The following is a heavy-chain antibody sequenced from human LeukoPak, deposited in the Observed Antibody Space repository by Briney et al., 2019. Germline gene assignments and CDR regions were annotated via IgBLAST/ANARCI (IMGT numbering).Heavy chain of an antibody. CDR1: GFTFDDSA. Sequence: GGSLRLSCAASGFTFDDSAMHWVRQAPGKGLEWVSGISWNGGTIHYADSVKGRFTISRDNAKNSLYLQMNSLRAEDTALYCCVKDMGGYDLRYFDYWGQGTLVTVSS. CDR3: VKDMGGYDLRYFDY. CDR2: ISWNGGTI. D-gene: IGHD5-12*01. J-gene: IGHJ4*02. V-gene: IGHV3-9*01.